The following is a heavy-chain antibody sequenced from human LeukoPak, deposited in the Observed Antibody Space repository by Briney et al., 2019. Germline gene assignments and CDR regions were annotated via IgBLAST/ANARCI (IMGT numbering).Heavy chain of an antibody. Sequence: ASVKVSCKASGYTFTSYDINWVRQATGQGLEWMGWMNPNSGNTGYAQKFQGRVTMTRNTSISTAYMELSSLRSEDTAVYYCARTPLLRYDSSGYLFDYWGQGTLVTVSS. CDR3: ARTPLLRYDSSGYLFDY. V-gene: IGHV1-8*01. D-gene: IGHD3-22*01. CDR1: GYTFTSYD. CDR2: MNPNSGNT. J-gene: IGHJ4*02.